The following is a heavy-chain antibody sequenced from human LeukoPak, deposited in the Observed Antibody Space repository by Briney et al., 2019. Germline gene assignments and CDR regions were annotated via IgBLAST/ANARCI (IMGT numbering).Heavy chain of an antibody. J-gene: IGHJ6*02. CDR1: GHTFTSYD. CDR3: ARSKIYYYYGMDV. CDR2: MNPNNGNT. V-gene: IGHV1-8*01. Sequence: ASVKVSCKASGHTFTSYDINWVRQATGQGLEWMGWMNPNNGNTGYAQKFQGRVTITADESTSTAYMELSSLRSEDTAVYYCARSKIYYYYGMDVWGQGTTVTVSS.